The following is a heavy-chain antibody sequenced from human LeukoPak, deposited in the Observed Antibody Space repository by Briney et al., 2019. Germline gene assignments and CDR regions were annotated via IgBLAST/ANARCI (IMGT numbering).Heavy chain of an antibody. J-gene: IGHJ6*02. V-gene: IGHV4-34*01. CDR3: ARVVVAATPTWRYYYYGMDV. CDR2: INHSGST. D-gene: IGHD2-15*01. Sequence: PSETLSLTCAVYGGSFSGYYWSWIRQPPGKGLEWIGEINHSGSTNYNPSLKSRVTISVDTSKNQFSLKLSSVTAADTAVYYCARVVVAATPTWRYYYYGMDVWGQGTTVTVSS. CDR1: GGSFSGYY.